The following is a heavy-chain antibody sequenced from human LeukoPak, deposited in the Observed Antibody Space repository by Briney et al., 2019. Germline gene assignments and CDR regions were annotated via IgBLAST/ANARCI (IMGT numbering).Heavy chain of an antibody. CDR3: ARVRNWNDGFFDY. V-gene: IGHV1-2*02. J-gene: IGHJ4*02. Sequence: ASVKVSCKASGYTFTGYYMHWVRQAPGQGLEWMGWINPNSGGTNYAQKFQGRVTMTRDTSISTAYMELSRLRSDDTAVYYCARVRNWNDGFFDYWGQGTLVTVSS. D-gene: IGHD1-1*01. CDR2: INPNSGGT. CDR1: GYTFTGYY.